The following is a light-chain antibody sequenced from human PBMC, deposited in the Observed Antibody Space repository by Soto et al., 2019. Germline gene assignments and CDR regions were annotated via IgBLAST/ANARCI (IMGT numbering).Light chain of an antibody. V-gene: IGKV1-33*01. Sequence: DMQMTQSPTSLSASLLDRVTIXFLDNKDISNYLNWYQQKPGKAPKLLIYDASNLETGVPSRFSGSGSGTDFTFTISSLQPEDIATYYCQQYDNLPRTFGQGTKVDIK. CDR3: QQYDNLPRT. J-gene: IGKJ1*01. CDR2: DAS. CDR1: KDISNY.